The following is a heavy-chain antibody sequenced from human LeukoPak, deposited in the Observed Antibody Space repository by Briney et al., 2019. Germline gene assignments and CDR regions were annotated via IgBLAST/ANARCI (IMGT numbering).Heavy chain of an antibody. D-gene: IGHD6-19*01. CDR1: GVSISSGDYY. J-gene: IGHJ4*02. V-gene: IGHV4-30-4*01. Sequence: SQTLSLTCTVSGVSISSGDYYWSWIRQPPGKGLEWIGYIYYSGSTYYNPSLRSRVTISVDTSKNQFSLKLSSVTAADTAVYYCAREGASSGWDFVDYWGQGTVVTVSS. CDR2: IYYSGST. CDR3: AREGASSGWDFVDY.